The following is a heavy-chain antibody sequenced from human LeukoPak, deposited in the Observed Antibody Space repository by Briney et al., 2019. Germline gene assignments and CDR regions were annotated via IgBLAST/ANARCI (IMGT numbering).Heavy chain of an antibody. D-gene: IGHD3-22*01. V-gene: IGHV3-23*01. Sequence: GGSLRLSCAASGFTFSTYVVTWVRQAPGKGLEWVSTISGSGGSTYYADSVKGRFTISRDNSKNTLYLEMSSLRAEDTAVYYCAKDRGRYYDSSGYYWGYYFDSWGQGILVTVST. J-gene: IGHJ4*02. CDR2: ISGSGGST. CDR3: AKDRGRYYDSSGYYWGYYFDS. CDR1: GFTFSTYV.